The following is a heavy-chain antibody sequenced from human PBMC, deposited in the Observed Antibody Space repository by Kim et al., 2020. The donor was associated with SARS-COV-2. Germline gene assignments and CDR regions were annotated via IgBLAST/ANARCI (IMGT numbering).Heavy chain of an antibody. CDR3: ASPYYYGSGSPFGY. J-gene: IGHJ4*02. D-gene: IGHD3-10*01. Sequence: NPSLTSRVTISVATSKKQFSLKLSSVTAADTAVYFCASPYYYGSGSPFGYWGQGTLVTVSS. V-gene: IGHV4-39*01.